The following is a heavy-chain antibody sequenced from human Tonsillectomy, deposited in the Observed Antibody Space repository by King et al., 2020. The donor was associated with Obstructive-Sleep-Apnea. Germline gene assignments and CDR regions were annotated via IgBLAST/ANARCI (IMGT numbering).Heavy chain of an antibody. CDR1: GFTVSSNY. D-gene: IGHD3-10*01. CDR3: ASSSRGGFGDLDY. Sequence: VQLVESGGGLVQPGGSLRLSCAASGFTVSSNYMSWVRQAPGKGLEWVSVIYSGGSTYSADSVKGRFTISRHNSKNTLYLQMNSLRAEDTAVYYCASSSRGGFGDLDYWGQGTLITVSS. V-gene: IGHV3-53*04. CDR2: IYSGGST. J-gene: IGHJ4*02.